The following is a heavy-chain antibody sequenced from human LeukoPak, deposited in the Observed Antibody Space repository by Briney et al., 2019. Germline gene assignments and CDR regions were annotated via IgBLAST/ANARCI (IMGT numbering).Heavy chain of an antibody. CDR3: ARSNSPSRFDP. J-gene: IGHJ5*02. Sequence: SETLSLTCAVSGGSISSYSWSWIRQPAGKGLEWIGRIYTSGSTNYNPSLRSRVTMSLDASKNQFSLRLTSVTAPDTAVYYCARSNSPSRFDPWGQGTLAIVSP. D-gene: IGHD2/OR15-2a*01. CDR2: IYTSGST. CDR1: GGSISSYS. V-gene: IGHV4-4*07.